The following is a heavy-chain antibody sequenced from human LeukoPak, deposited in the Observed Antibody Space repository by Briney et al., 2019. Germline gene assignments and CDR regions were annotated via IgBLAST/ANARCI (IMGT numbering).Heavy chain of an antibody. V-gene: IGHV1-69*05. D-gene: IGHD5-24*01. CDR2: IIPIFGTA. J-gene: IGHJ4*02. CDR3: ARGHSRDGYNFGY. Sequence: SVKVSCKASGGTFSSYAISWVRQAPGQGLEWMGRIIPIFGTANYAQKFQDRVTITTDESTSTAYMELSSLRSEDTAVYYCARGHSRDGYNFGYWGQGTLVTVSS. CDR1: GGTFSSYA.